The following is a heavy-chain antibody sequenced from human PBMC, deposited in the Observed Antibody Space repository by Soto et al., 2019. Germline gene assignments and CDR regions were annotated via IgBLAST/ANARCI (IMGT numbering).Heavy chain of an antibody. Sequence: GGSLRLSCAAFGFTFNNYVMNWVRQAPGGGLDWVSSITGNSDATFYADSVKGRLTISRDNFKNTVYLQMNSLRAEDTAVYYCANGGFLGYCSGGSCYHTDYWGQGTLVTVSS. V-gene: IGHV3-23*01. CDR2: ITGNSDAT. D-gene: IGHD2-15*01. CDR1: GFTFNNYV. J-gene: IGHJ4*02. CDR3: ANGGFLGYCSGGSCYHTDY.